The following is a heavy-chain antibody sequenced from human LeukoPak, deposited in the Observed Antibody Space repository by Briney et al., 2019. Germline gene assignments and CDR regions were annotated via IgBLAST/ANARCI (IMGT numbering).Heavy chain of an antibody. Sequence: SSETLSLTCAVYGGSFSGYYWSWIRQPPGKGLEWIGEINHSGSTNYNPSLKSRVTISVDTSKNQFSLKLSSVTAADTAVYYCARGCDDSSGYYQYYFDCWGQGTLVTVSS. J-gene: IGHJ4*02. V-gene: IGHV4-34*01. CDR2: INHSGST. CDR3: ARGCDDSSGYYQYYFDC. CDR1: GGSFSGYY. D-gene: IGHD3-22*01.